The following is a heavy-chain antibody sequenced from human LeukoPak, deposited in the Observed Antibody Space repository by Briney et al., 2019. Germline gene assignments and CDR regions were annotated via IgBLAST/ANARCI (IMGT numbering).Heavy chain of an antibody. CDR3: ARMDPVRDGYNIIDY. CDR1: GYTFTGYY. J-gene: IGHJ4*02. CDR2: INPNSGGT. V-gene: IGHV1-2*02. Sequence: ASVTVSCKASGYTFTGYYMHWVRQAPGQGLEWMGWINPNSGGTNYAQKFQGRVTMTRDTSISTAYMELSRLRSDDTAVYYCARMDPVRDGYNIIDYWGQGTLVTVSS. D-gene: IGHD5-24*01.